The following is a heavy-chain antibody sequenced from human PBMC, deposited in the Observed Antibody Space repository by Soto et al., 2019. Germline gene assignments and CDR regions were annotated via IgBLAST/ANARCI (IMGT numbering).Heavy chain of an antibody. CDR3: AREGKDILATIRPDYFDY. Sequence: QVQLVESGGGVVQPGRSLRLSCAASGFTFSTYGMHWVRQAPGKGLEWVAVIWYDGTNKYYADSVKGRFTISRDNSKNTLYLPMNSLRAEDTAVYYSAREGKDILATIRPDYFDYWGQGTLVTVSS. CDR2: IWYDGTNK. CDR1: GFTFSTYG. V-gene: IGHV3-33*01. D-gene: IGHD5-12*01. J-gene: IGHJ4*02.